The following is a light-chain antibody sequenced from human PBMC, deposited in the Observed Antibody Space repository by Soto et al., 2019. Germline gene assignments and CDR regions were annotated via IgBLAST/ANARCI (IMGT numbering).Light chain of an antibody. CDR2: GGS. J-gene: IGKJ1*01. Sequence: DIQMTQSPSSLAASVGERVTITSRASQNIHSFLNWYQQKPGKAPQVLIYGGSALQSGVPSRFSGSGSGTDFTLTISRLEPEDFAVYYCQQYGSLSWTFGQGTKVEIQ. CDR1: QNIHSF. CDR3: QQYGSLSWT. V-gene: IGKV1-39*01.